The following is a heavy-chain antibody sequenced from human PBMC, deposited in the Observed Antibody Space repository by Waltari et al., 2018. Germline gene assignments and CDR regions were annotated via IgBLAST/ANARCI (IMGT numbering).Heavy chain of an antibody. Sequence: QVQLQESGPGLVKPSETLSLTCTVSGGSISSYYWCWIRQPAGKGLEWIGRIYTSGSTNYNPSLKSRFTISVDKSKNQFSLKLSSVTAAETAVYYGAREGSIAANYGMDVWGQGTTVTVSS. CDR2: IYTSGST. V-gene: IGHV4-4*07. D-gene: IGHD6-6*01. CDR1: GGSISSYY. J-gene: IGHJ6*02. CDR3: AREGSIAANYGMDV.